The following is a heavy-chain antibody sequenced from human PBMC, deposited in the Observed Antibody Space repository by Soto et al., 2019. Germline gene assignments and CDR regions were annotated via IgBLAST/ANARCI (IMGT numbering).Heavy chain of an antibody. CDR3: ARDADSSSWSSNWFDP. CDR2: IIPIFGTA. J-gene: IGHJ5*02. D-gene: IGHD6-13*01. V-gene: IGHV1-69*13. CDR1: GGTFSSYA. Sequence: ASVKVSCKASGGTFSSYAISWVRQAPGQGLEWMGGIIPIFGTANYAQKFQGRVTITADESTSTAYMELSSLRSEDTAVYYCARDADSSSWSSNWFDPWGQGTLVTVSS.